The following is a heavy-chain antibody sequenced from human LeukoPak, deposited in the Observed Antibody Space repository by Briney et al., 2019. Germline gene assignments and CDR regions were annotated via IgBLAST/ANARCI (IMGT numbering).Heavy chain of an antibody. Sequence: SETLSLTCAVSGYPISSGYYWGWIRQPPGKGLEWIGSIYHSGSTYYNPSLKSRVTISVDTSKNQFSLKLSSVTAADTAVYYCARLSPVGATWGRGTLVTVSS. J-gene: IGHJ4*02. CDR3: ARLSPVGAT. CDR1: GYPISSGYY. D-gene: IGHD1-26*01. V-gene: IGHV4-38-2*01. CDR2: IYHSGST.